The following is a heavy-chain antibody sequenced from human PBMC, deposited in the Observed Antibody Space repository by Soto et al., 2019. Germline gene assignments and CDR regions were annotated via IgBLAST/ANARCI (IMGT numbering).Heavy chain of an antibody. CDR3: ARLRGQFYYGMDV. D-gene: IGHD6-19*01. CDR2: IDPNNGDT. V-gene: IGHV1-2*02. CDR1: GYNFIGYY. J-gene: IGHJ6*02. Sequence: QVQLVQSGAEVKKPGASVKVSCKASGYNFIGYYIHWVRQAPGQGLQWMGWIDPNNGDTDSAQKFQGRITMTRDTSTSTVYMDLCSLRIDDTAIYYCARLRGQFYYGMDVWGQGTTVAVSS.